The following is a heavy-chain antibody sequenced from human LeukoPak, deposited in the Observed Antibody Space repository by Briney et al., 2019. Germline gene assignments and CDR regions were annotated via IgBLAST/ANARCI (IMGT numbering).Heavy chain of an antibody. J-gene: IGHJ4*02. D-gene: IGHD3-10*01. CDR3: ALLFVIFDY. Sequence: HPGGSLRLSCAASGFTLSNYAMSWVRQAPGKGLEWVSAISGSGGSTYYADSVKGRFTISRDNSKNTLYLQMNSLRAEDTAVYYCALLFVIFDYWGQGTLVTVSS. CDR2: ISGSGGST. CDR1: GFTLSNYA. V-gene: IGHV3-23*01.